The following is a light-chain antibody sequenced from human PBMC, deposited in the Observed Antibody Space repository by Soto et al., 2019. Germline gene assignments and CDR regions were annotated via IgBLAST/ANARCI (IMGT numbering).Light chain of an antibody. V-gene: IGKV1-5*03. J-gene: IGKJ1*01. CDR1: QSISSW. CDR3: QQYNSFIWT. Sequence: DVKMSLSPSTLSAYVGDRVTIICRASQSISSWLAWYQQKAGKAPKLLISKASNLDSGVPSRFSGSGSGTEFNLTISSLQPEDFATYYCQQYNSFIWTFGQRTKADVK. CDR2: KAS.